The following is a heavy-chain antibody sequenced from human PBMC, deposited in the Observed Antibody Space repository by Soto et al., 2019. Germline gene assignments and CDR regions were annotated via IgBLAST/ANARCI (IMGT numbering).Heavy chain of an antibody. V-gene: IGHV3-48*02. D-gene: IGHD6-6*01. CDR2: ISSRSYTI. J-gene: IGHJ6*02. CDR3: ARGGSSSDNGMDV. Sequence: EVQLVESGGGLVQPGGSLRLSCAASGFSFSTYSMNWVRQAPGKGLEWVSYISSRSYTIYYIDSVKGRFTISRDKAKSSLYLQMNCLRDEDTAVYYCARGGSSSDNGMDVWGQGTTVTVSS. CDR1: GFSFSTYS.